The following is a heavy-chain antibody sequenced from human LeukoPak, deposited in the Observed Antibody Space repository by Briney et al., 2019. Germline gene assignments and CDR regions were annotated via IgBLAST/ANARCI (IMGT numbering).Heavy chain of an antibody. V-gene: IGHV1-69*13. CDR1: GGTFSSYA. J-gene: IGHJ6*03. CDR2: IIPIFGTA. D-gene: IGHD2-2*01. CDR3: ARDRCSSTSCHYYYYMDV. Sequence: ASVKVSCKASGGTFSSYATSWVRQAPGQGLEWMGGIIPIFGTANYAQKFQGRVTITADESTSTAYMELSSLRSEDTAVYYCARDRCSSTSCHYYYYMDVWGKGTTVTVSS.